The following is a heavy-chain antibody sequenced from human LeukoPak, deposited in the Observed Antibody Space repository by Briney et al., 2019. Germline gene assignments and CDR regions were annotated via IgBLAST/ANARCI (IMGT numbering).Heavy chain of an antibody. CDR2: INPTGGST. J-gene: IGHJ4*02. Sequence: ASVKVSCKASGYTFTRYYIHWVRQAPGQGLEWMGIINPTGGSTSYAQKFQGRVTMTRDTSTSTVYMELSSLRSEDTAVYYCARAKGIAVAGTGYWGQGTLVTVSS. V-gene: IGHV1-46*01. CDR1: GYTFTRYY. CDR3: ARAKGIAVAGTGY. D-gene: IGHD6-19*01.